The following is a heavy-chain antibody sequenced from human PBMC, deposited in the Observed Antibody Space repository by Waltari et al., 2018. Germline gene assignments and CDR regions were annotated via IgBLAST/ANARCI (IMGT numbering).Heavy chain of an antibody. CDR1: GFPFASFG. J-gene: IGHJ4*02. CDR2: VSGSGQTT. CDR3: VREGYSYDTGYYSGGYFDY. Sequence: VQLLDSGGALVQPGGPLRLSCAASGFPFASFGMSWIRQAPGKGLEWVSGVSGSGQTTYYADSVKGRFTISRDNAKNIVYLQMSSLRAEDTAAYFCVREGYSYDTGYYSGGYFDYWGQGTLVTVSS. V-gene: IGHV3-23*01. D-gene: IGHD3-22*01.